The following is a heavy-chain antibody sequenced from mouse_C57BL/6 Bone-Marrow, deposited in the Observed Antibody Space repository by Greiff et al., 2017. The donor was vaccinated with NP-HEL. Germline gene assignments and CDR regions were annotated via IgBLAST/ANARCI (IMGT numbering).Heavy chain of an antibody. CDR2: IDPSDSYT. V-gene: IGHV1-69*01. J-gene: IGHJ4*01. CDR1: GYTFTSYW. D-gene: IGHD2-2*01. CDR3: ARWGLPDAMDY. Sequence: QVQLQQPGAELVMPGASVKLSCKASGYTFTSYWMHWVKQRPGQGLEWIGEIDPSDSYTNYNQKFKGKSTLTVDKSSSTAYMQLSRLTSEDSAVYYSARWGLPDAMDYWGQGTSVTVSS.